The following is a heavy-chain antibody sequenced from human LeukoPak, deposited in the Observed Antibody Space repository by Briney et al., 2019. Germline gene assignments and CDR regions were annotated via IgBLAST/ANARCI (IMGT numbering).Heavy chain of an antibody. D-gene: IGHD3-22*01. V-gene: IGHV4-59*01. J-gene: IGHJ4*02. CDR3: AGSDYYDSSGYYPWD. Sequence: KTSETLSLTCTVSGGSISSYYWSWIRQPPGKGLEWIGYIYYSGSTNYNPSLKSRVTISVDTSKNQFSLKLSSVTVADTAVYYCAGSDYYDSSGYYPWDWGQGTLVTVSS. CDR1: GGSISSYY. CDR2: IYYSGST.